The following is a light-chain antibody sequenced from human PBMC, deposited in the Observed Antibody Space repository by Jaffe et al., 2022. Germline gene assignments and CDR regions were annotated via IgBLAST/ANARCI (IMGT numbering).Light chain of an antibody. CDR3: QQYNSWPSMNT. CDR2: TAS. J-gene: IGKJ2*01. CDR1: RTIGDN. V-gene: IGKV3-15*01. Sequence: EIVMTQSPATLSVSPGGRVTVSCRASRTIGDNLAWYQQKPGQAPRLLIYTASKRAIDTPARFSGSRSGTEFTLTISSVQSEDFAIYYCQQYNSWPSMNTFGQGTKLEIK.